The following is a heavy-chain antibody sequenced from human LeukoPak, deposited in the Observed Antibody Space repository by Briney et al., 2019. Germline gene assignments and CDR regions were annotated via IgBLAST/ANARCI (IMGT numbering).Heavy chain of an antibody. Sequence: PGGSLRLSCAASGFTVSSNYMSWVRQAPGKGLEWVSVIYSGGSTYYADSVKGRFTISRDNSKNTLYLQMNSLRAEDTAVYYCASPGPLDFDWLLDDAFDIWGQGTMVTVSS. CDR3: ASPGPLDFDWLLDDAFDI. V-gene: IGHV3-53*01. J-gene: IGHJ3*02. D-gene: IGHD3-9*01. CDR2: IYSGGST. CDR1: GFTVSSNY.